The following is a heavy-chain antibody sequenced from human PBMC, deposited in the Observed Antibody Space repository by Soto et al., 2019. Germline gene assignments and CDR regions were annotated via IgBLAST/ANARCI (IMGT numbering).Heavy chain of an antibody. D-gene: IGHD2-15*01. J-gene: IGHJ4*02. CDR2: ISAYNGNT. Sequence: ASVKVSCKASGYTFTSYGISWVRQAPGQGLEWMGWISAYNGNTNYAQKLQGRVTMTTDTSTSTAYMELRSLRSDDTAVYYCARYVRLPYCSGGSCYPTDFDYWGQGTLVTVSS. V-gene: IGHV1-18*01. CDR3: ARYVRLPYCSGGSCYPTDFDY. CDR1: GYTFTSYG.